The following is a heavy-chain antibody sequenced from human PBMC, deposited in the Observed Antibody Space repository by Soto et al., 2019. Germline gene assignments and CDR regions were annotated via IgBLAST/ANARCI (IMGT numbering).Heavy chain of an antibody. D-gene: IGHD1-1*01. CDR2: IYYSGST. Sequence: SETLSLTCTVSGDSITSSSFYWGWIRQPPGKGLEWIGVIYYSGSTYYNPSLKSRVTISVDTSKNQFSLKLSSVTAADTAVYYCARGGWNDTFDYWGQGTLVTVSS. J-gene: IGHJ4*02. V-gene: IGHV4-39*01. CDR1: GDSITSSSFY. CDR3: ARGGWNDTFDY.